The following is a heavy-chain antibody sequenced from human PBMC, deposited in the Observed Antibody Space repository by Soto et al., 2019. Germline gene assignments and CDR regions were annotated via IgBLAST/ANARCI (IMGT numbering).Heavy chain of an antibody. V-gene: IGHV4-39*01. D-gene: IGHD3-3*01. Sequence: QLQLQESGPGLVKPSETLSLSCSVSGGSISSNSHYWAWLRQPPGKGLEWIGSIYYNGFTYYSPSLTSRLTISEDTSQKRSALKLLSVTPADTAVYYCARQYDFWSGYNTFDSWGQGTLVTVSS. J-gene: IGHJ4*02. CDR2: IYYNGFT. CDR1: GGSISSNSHY. CDR3: ARQYDFWSGYNTFDS.